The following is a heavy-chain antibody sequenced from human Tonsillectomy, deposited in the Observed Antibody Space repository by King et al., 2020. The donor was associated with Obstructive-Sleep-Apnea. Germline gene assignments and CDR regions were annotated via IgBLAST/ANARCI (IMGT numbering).Heavy chain of an antibody. CDR1: GDSVSSNSAA. J-gene: IGHJ5*02. CDR3: AREAISFASSSWNNWFDP. Sequence: VQLQQSGPGLVKPSQTLSLTCALSGDSVSSNSAAWNWIRQSPSRGLEWLGRTYYRSKWYNDYAVSVKSRITINPDTSKNQFSLQLNSVTPEDTAVYYCAREAISFASSSWNNWFDPWGQGTLVTVSS. CDR2: TYYRSKWYN. D-gene: IGHD6-13*01. V-gene: IGHV6-1*01.